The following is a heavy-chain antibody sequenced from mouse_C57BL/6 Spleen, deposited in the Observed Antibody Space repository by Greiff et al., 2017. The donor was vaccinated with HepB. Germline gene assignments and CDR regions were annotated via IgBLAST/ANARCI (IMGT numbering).Heavy chain of an antibody. CDR2: IHPNSGST. D-gene: IGHD1-1*01. CDR1: GYTFTSYW. V-gene: IGHV1-64*01. CDR3: ARENYCGSSLHWYFDV. Sequence: QVQLQQPGAELVKPGASVKLSCKASGYTFTSYWMHWVKQRPGQGLEWIGMIHPNSGSTNYNEKFKSKATLTVDKSSSTAYMQLSSLTSEDSAVYYCARENYCGSSLHWYFDVWGTGTTVTVSS. J-gene: IGHJ1*03.